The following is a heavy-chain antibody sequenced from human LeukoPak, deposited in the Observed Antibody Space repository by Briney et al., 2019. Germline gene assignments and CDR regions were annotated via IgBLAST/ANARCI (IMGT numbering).Heavy chain of an antibody. J-gene: IGHJ6*03. Sequence: LAGGSLILSCAAPGFSFSSYGLQWVRQAPGKGLEWVAVIWYDGSIMYYADSVKGRFTISRDNSKNTLYLQMNTLRAEDTAVYYCARFVPYYMDVWGKGTTVTVSS. CDR3: ARFVPYYMDV. CDR1: GFSFSSYG. V-gene: IGHV3-33*01. CDR2: IWYDGSIM.